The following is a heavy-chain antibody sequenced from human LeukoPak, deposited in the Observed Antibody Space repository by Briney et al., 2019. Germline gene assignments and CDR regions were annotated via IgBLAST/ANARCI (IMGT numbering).Heavy chain of an antibody. CDR1: GYTFTSYG. J-gene: IGHJ5*02. Sequence: AAVKVSCKASGYTFTSYGISWVRPAPGQGGGWMGRISAYKGNTKYTHKFQGRVTMTTDPSTSTAYMELRSLRSDDTAVYYCARSTVTTFGVDWFEPWGQGTLVTVSS. V-gene: IGHV1-18*01. D-gene: IGHD4-17*01. CDR2: ISAYKGNT. CDR3: ARSTVTTFGVDWFEP.